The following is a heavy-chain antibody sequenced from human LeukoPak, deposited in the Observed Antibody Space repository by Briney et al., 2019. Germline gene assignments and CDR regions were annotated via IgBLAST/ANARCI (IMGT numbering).Heavy chain of an antibody. CDR3: ARGLQGLY. V-gene: IGHV4-59*11. CDR2: IYYSGST. Sequence: PSETLSLTCTVSGGSISSHYWSWIRQPPGKGLEWIGYIYYSGSTNYNPFLKSRVTISVDTSKNQFSLKLSSVTAADTAVYYCARGLQGLYWGQGTLVTVSS. CDR1: GGSISSHY. J-gene: IGHJ4*02. D-gene: IGHD4-11*01.